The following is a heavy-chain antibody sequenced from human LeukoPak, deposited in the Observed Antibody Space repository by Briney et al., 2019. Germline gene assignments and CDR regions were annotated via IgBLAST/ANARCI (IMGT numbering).Heavy chain of an antibody. J-gene: IGHJ6*02. D-gene: IGHD3-22*01. Sequence: ASVKVSCRASGYTFTSYDINWVRQATGQGLEWMGWMNPNCGNTGYAQKFQGRVTMTRNTSISTAYMELSSLRSEDTAVYYCARGPYDSSGYYLGYYYYGMDVWGQGTTVTVSS. CDR3: ARGPYDSSGYYLGYYYYGMDV. CDR2: MNPNCGNT. CDR1: GYTFTSYD. V-gene: IGHV1-8*01.